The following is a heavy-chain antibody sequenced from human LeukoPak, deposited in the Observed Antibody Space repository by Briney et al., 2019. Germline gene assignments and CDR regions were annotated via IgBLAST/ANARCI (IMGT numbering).Heavy chain of an antibody. D-gene: IGHD3-22*01. V-gene: IGHV3-21*01. J-gene: IGHJ4*02. CDR3: ASSSTPDSGYSYY. CDR2: ISSSSSYI. CDR1: GFTFSTYG. Sequence: KSGGSLRLSCAASGFTFSTYGMHWVRQAPGKGLEWVSSISSSSSYIYYADSVKGRFTISRDNAKNSLYLQMNSLRAEDTAVYYCASSSTPDSGYSYYWGQGTLVTVSS.